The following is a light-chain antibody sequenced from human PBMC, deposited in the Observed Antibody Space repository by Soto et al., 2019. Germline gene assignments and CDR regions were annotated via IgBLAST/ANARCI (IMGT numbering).Light chain of an antibody. CDR1: QSILDRSKNKYY. CDR3: QQYFTSPWT. Sequence: DIVMTQSPDSLAVSLGERATFNCKSSQSILDRSKNKYYLAWYQQKSGQPPKLLTYWASLRESGVPDRFTGSGSGTDFTLTISSLQAEDVAVYYCQQYFTSPWTFGQGTKVDIK. V-gene: IGKV4-1*01. CDR2: WAS. J-gene: IGKJ1*01.